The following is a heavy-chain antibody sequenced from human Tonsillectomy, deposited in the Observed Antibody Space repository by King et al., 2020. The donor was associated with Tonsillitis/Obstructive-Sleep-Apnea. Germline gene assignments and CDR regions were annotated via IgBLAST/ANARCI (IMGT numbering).Heavy chain of an antibody. J-gene: IGHJ4*02. CDR2: SNGGGTVT. CDR3: AKCSQNSGCVRGNFDF. Sequence: VQLVESGGGWVQPGGSLRLSCAASGFTFSTNAMSWVRQAPGKGLEWVSASNGGGTVTLSTYSVKGRFIISRDNPKNTLFLQMNSLSAEDTAVYYCAKCSQNSGCVRGNFDFWGQGTLVTVSS. CDR1: GFTFSTNA. V-gene: IGHV3-23*04. D-gene: IGHD6-19*01.